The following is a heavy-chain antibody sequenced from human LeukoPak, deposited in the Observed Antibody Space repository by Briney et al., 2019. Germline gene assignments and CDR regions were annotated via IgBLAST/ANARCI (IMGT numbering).Heavy chain of an antibody. D-gene: IGHD3-16*02. Sequence: ASVKVSCKASGYTFTSYGISWVRQAPGQGLEWRGWISAYNGNTNYAQKLQGGVTMTTDTSTSTAYMELRRLRSDDTAVYYCARASAYDCVWGSYQNHFDYWGQGTLVTVSS. CDR2: ISAYNGNT. V-gene: IGHV1-18*01. CDR1: GYTFTSYG. J-gene: IGHJ4*02. CDR3: ARASAYDCVWGSYQNHFDY.